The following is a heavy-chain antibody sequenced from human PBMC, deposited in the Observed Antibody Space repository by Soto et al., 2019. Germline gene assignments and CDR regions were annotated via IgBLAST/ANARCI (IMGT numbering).Heavy chain of an antibody. CDR2: TYYRSKWKT. CDR1: GDSVSSNSAA. V-gene: IGHV6-1*01. CDR3: ARAGCSSTSCYTYYYYGMDV. D-gene: IGHD2-2*02. Sequence: SQTLSLTCAISGDSVSSNSAAWNWVRQSPSRGLEWLGRTYYRSKWKTDYAVSVRGRITINPDTSKNQFSLQLNSVTPGDTAVYYCARAGCSSTSCYTYYYYGMDVWGQGTTVTVSS. J-gene: IGHJ6*02.